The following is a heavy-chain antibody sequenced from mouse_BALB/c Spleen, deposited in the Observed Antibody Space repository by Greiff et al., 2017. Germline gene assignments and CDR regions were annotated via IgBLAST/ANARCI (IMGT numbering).Heavy chain of an antibody. V-gene: IGHV1S132*01. CDR2: IFPGTGTT. Sequence: QVQLQQSGAELVKPGASVKLSCKTSGYTFTSYWIQWVKQRPGQGLGWIGEIFPGTGTTYYNEKFKGKATLTIDTSSSTAYMQLSSLTSEDSAVYFCARNGRDYYAMDYWGQGTSVSVSS. CDR3: ARNGRDYYAMDY. J-gene: IGHJ4*01. CDR1: GYTFTSYW.